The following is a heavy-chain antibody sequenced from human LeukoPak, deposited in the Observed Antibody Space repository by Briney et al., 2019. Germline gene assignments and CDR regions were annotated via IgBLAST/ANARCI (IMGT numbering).Heavy chain of an antibody. CDR3: ARDPYAGIMITFGGVIESDY. CDR1: GFTFSRYW. D-gene: IGHD3-16*01. Sequence: GGALRLSCTGSGFTFSRYWMSWVRRAPGKGLEWVANIKQDGSEKYYVDSVKGRFTISRDNAKKSLYLQLNSLRAEDTAVYYCARDPYAGIMITFGGVIESDYRGQGTLVTVSS. CDR2: IKQDGSEK. V-gene: IGHV3-7*01. J-gene: IGHJ4*02.